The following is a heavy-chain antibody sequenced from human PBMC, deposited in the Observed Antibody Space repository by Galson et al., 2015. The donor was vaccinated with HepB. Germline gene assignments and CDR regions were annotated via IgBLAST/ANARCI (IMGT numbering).Heavy chain of an antibody. J-gene: IGHJ4*02. D-gene: IGHD1-26*01. Sequence: SLRLSCAASGFTFSSYWMSWVRQAPGKGLEWVANIRQDGSEKYYVDPVKGRFTISRDNAKNSLYLQMNSLRAEDTAVYYCARDEPSGSYRFDSWGQGALVTVSS. CDR1: GFTFSSYW. V-gene: IGHV3-7*01. CDR3: ARDEPSGSYRFDS. CDR2: IRQDGSEK.